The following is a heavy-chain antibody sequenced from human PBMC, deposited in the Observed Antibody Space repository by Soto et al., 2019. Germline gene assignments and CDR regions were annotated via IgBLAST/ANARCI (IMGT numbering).Heavy chain of an antibody. CDR1: GYTFSNYE. J-gene: IGHJ4*02. Sequence: GASVKVSCKASGYTFSNYEINWVRQAPGQGLEWMGWMNPNSGYTGNAQKFQGRVTMTRDTSIRTAYMELSSLRSEDTAVYFCARAGGRMCGGNCNYDYWGQGTLVTVSS. V-gene: IGHV1-8*01. CDR3: ARAGGRMCGGNCNYDY. CDR2: MNPNSGYT. D-gene: IGHD2-21*02.